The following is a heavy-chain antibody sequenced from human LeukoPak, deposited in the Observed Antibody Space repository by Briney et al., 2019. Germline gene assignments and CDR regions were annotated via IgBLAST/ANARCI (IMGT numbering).Heavy chain of an antibody. V-gene: IGHV4-59*08. Sequence: SETLSLTCTVSGASITSYHWSWIRQPPGRGLEWIGYIYYSGSTNYNPSLKSRVTISVDTSKNQFSLKLSSVTAADTAVYYCARLAAAAAGNWFDPWGQGTLVTVSS. CDR2: IYYSGST. CDR1: GASITSYH. D-gene: IGHD6-13*01. CDR3: ARLAAAAAGNWFDP. J-gene: IGHJ5*02.